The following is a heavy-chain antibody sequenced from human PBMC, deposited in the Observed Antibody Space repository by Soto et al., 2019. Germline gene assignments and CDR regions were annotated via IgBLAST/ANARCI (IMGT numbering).Heavy chain of an antibody. CDR1: GFTFSSYS. D-gene: IGHD3-22*01. J-gene: IGHJ4*02. CDR3: XRSITXXVVPDY. CDR2: ISSSSSYI. V-gene: IGHV3-21*01. Sequence: EVQLVXSGGGXVKPGXSLRLSCAASGFTFSSYSMNWXRXAXXXXLEWVSSISSSSSYIYYADSVKGRFTISRDNAKNSLYLQMNSLRAEDTAVYYCXRSITXXVVPDYWGQGTLVTVSS.